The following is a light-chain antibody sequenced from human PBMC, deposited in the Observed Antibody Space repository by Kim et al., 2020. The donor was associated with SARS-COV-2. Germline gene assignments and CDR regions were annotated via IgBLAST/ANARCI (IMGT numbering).Light chain of an antibody. CDR2: AAA. V-gene: IGKV1-39*01. CDR3: QQSHSTPPYT. CDR1: QSIGGY. Sequence: DIQMTQSPSSLSASVGDRVSITCRTSQSIGGYLNWYQQKPGKAPKLLIFAAASLESGVPSRFSGSGSGTDFTLTISSLQPEDFATYYCQQSHSTPPYTFGQGTKLEIK. J-gene: IGKJ2*01.